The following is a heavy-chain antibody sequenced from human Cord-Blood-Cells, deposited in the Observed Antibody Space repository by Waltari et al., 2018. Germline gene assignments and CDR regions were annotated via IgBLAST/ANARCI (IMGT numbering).Heavy chain of an antibody. CDR2: ISSSSSYI. CDR1: GFTFSSYS. D-gene: IGHD3-9*01. Sequence: EVQLVESGGGLVKPGGSLRLSCAASGFTFSSYSMNWVRQAPGKGLEWVSSISSSSSYIYYADEVKGRFTISRDNAKNSLYLQMNSLRAEDTAVYYCARGGPGYFDWYYMDVWGKGTTVTVSS. V-gene: IGHV3-21*01. J-gene: IGHJ6*03. CDR3: ARGGPGYFDWYYMDV.